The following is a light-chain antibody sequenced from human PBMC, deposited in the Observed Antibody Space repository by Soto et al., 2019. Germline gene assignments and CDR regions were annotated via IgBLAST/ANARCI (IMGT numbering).Light chain of an antibody. V-gene: IGKV3-15*01. CDR2: GAS. CDR3: QQHNDWPAT. CDR1: QTVSSN. J-gene: IGKJ1*01. Sequence: IVMTQSPAPLYLSPGETATLSCRASQTVSSNLAWYHQKPGQAPRLLIYGASTRATGIPARFSGSGSGTEFTLTISSLQSEDFAVYYCQQHNDWPATFGQGTKVDI.